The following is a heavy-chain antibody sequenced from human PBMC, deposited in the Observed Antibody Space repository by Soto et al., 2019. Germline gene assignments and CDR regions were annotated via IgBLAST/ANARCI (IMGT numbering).Heavy chain of an antibody. CDR2: IKQDGSEK. CDR3: ARVEQYYYYYGMDV. Sequence: LRLSCAASGFTFSSYWMSWVREAPGKGLEWVANIKQDGSEKYYVDSVKGRFTISRDNAKNSLYLQMNSLRAEDTAVYYCARVEQYYYYYGMDVWGQGTTVTVYS. J-gene: IGHJ6*02. V-gene: IGHV3-7*01. CDR1: GFTFSSYW.